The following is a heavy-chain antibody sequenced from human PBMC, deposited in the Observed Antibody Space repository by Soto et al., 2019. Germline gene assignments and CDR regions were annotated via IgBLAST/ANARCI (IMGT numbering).Heavy chain of an antibody. V-gene: IGHV1-69*02. CDR2: IIPILGIA. D-gene: IGHD4-17*01. CDR1: GGTFCSYT. CDR3: ASYGGNSNAFDI. J-gene: IGHJ3*02. Sequence: GASVKISCTSSGGTFCSYTITGVRKAPGQGLEWMGRIIPILGIANYAQKFQGRVTITADKSTSTAYMELSSLRSEDTAVYYCASYGGNSNAFDIWGQGTMVTVSS.